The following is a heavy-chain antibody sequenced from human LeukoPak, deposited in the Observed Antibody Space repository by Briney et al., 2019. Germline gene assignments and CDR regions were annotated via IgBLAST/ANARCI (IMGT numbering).Heavy chain of an antibody. CDR3: ARGLYYYGSGSYSPDAFDN. D-gene: IGHD3-10*01. J-gene: IGHJ3*02. Sequence: SQTLSLTCAISGDSVSSNSAAWNWIRQAPSRGLEWLVRTYYRSKWYNDYAVSVKSRITINPDTSKNQFSLQLNSVTPEDTAVYYCARGLYYYGSGSYSPDAFDNWGQGTMVTVSS. CDR1: GDSVSSNSAA. CDR2: TYYRSKWYN. V-gene: IGHV6-1*01.